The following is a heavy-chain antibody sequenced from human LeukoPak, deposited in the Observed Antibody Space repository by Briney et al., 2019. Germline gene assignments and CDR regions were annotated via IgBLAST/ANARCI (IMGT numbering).Heavy chain of an antibody. Sequence: GGSLRLSCAASGFTFSRYSMNWVRQAPGKGLEWLSYITSSSSMIYYADSVKGRFTISRDNSKNTLYLQMNSLRAEDTAVYYCARDSEELPPDYYDSSGYLAHWGQGTLVTVSS. V-gene: IGHV3-48*01. CDR3: ARDSEELPPDYYDSSGYLAH. D-gene: IGHD3-22*01. CDR2: ITSSSSMI. CDR1: GFTFSRYS. J-gene: IGHJ4*02.